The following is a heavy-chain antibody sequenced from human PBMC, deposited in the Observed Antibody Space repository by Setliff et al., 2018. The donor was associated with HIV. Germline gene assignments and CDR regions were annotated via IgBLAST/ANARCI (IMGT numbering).Heavy chain of an antibody. CDR1: GFTFSDYS. CDR3: ARDYNYIFDS. CDR2: ISRSSSLV. J-gene: IGHJ4*02. Sequence: GGSLRLSCVGSGFTFSDYSLNWVRQAPGRGLEWVSYISRSSSLVYQADSVKGRLTISRDNAKNSLYLEMNSLRAEDTAIYYCARDYNYIFDSWGQGVLVTVSS. D-gene: IGHD3-22*01. V-gene: IGHV3-48*01.